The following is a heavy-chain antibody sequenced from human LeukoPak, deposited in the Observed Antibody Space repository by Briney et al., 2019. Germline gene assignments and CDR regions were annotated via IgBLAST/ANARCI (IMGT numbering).Heavy chain of an antibody. Sequence: GGSLRLSCAASGFTFSSYSMNWVRQAPGKGLEWVAFIRYDGNNKYYADSVKGRFTISRDNSKNTLYLQMNSLRAEDTAVYYCAKGAPTYDYGDYQPLPFDYWGQGTLVTVSS. CDR3: AKGAPTYDYGDYQPLPFDY. CDR1: GFTFSSYS. V-gene: IGHV3-30*02. J-gene: IGHJ4*02. D-gene: IGHD4-17*01. CDR2: IRYDGNNK.